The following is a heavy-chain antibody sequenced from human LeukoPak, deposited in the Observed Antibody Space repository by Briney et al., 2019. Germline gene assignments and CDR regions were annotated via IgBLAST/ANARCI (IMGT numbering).Heavy chain of an antibody. CDR2: MYYSGTT. CDR3: ARLATPPFYSGSYAEVY. D-gene: IGHD1-26*01. V-gene: IGHV4-39*01. Sequence: SETLSLTCTVSGGSISSSSYYWGWIRQARGKGVEWIESMYYSGTTYYNPSLTSRVTISVHTSKNQFSLKLSSVTAADTAVYYCARLATPPFYSGSYAEVYWGQGTLVTVSS. J-gene: IGHJ4*02. CDR1: GGSISSSSYY.